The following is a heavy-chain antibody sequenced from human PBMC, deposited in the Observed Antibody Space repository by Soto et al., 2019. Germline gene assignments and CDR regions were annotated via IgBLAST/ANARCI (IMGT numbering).Heavy chain of an antibody. V-gene: IGHV4-31*03. CDR2: IYYTGGT. J-gene: IGHJ2*01. CDR1: GDSFSRGGHY. D-gene: IGHD1-7*01. CDR3: ARDGLLNGTTGWYLDL. Sequence: QVQLQESGPGLVKPSQTLSLTCTVVGDSFSRGGHYWSWVRQRPGRGLEWIGYIYYTGGTFYNPSLKSRSHKSLDTSKNQMPLELTSVTVADTAVYYCARDGLLNGTTGWYLDLWGRGTLVTVSS.